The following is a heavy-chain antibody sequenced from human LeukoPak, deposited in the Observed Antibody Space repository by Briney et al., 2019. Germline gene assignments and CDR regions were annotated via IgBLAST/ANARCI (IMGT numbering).Heavy chain of an antibody. J-gene: IGHJ2*01. CDR3: ARIDDPDWYFDL. CDR2: IYYSGST. V-gene: IGHV4-30-4*07. Sequence: PSETLSLTCAVSGGSISSGGYSWSWIRQPPGKGLEWIGYIYYSGSTYYNPSLKSRVTISVDTSKNQFSLKLSSVTAADTAVYYCARIDDPDWYFDLWGRGTLVTVSS. D-gene: IGHD1-1*01. CDR1: GGSISSGGYS.